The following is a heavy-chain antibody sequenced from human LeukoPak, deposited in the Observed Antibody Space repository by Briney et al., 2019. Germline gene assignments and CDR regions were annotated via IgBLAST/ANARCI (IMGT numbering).Heavy chain of an antibody. V-gene: IGHV1-2*04. CDR2: INPNSGGT. D-gene: IGHD3-22*01. CDR1: GYTFTGYY. CDR3: AAGLGESSGYYYVFGLS. J-gene: IGHJ5*02. Sequence: ASVKVSCKASGYTFTGYYMHWVRQAPGQGLEWMGWINPNSGGTNYAQKFQGWVTMTRDTSISTAYMELSRLRSDDTAVYYCAAGLGESSGYYYVFGLSWGQGTLVTVSS.